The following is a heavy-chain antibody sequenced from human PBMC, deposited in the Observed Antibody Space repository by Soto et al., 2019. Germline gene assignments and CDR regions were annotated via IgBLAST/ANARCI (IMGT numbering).Heavy chain of an antibody. V-gene: IGHV1-18*01. Sequence: ASVKVSCKASGYTFTSYGISWVRQAPGQGFEWMGWISAYNGNTNYAQKLQGRVTMTTDTSTSTAYMELRSLRSDDTAVYYCARDLVAYCSGGSCYPGPYWGQGTLVTVS. D-gene: IGHD2-15*01. CDR1: GYTFTSYG. J-gene: IGHJ4*02. CDR3: ARDLVAYCSGGSCYPGPY. CDR2: ISAYNGNT.